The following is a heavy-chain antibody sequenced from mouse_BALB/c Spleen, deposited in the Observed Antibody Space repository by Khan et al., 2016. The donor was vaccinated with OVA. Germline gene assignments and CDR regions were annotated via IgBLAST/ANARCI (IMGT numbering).Heavy chain of an antibody. CDR3: ATLYGIPFAY. D-gene: IGHD2-1*01. V-gene: IGHV14-3*02. J-gene: IGHJ3*01. CDR1: GFNIKDTY. Sequence: VQLKQSGAELVKPGASVKLSCTGSGFNIKDTYMHWMNQRPEQGLEWIGRIDPANGDTKYGPKFQDKATLTADTSSNTAYLQLSSLTSEDTAVYFCATLYGIPFAYWGQGTLVSVS. CDR2: IDPANGDT.